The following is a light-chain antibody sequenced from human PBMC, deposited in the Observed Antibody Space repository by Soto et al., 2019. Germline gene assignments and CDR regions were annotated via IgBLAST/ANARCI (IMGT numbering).Light chain of an antibody. V-gene: IGKV1-9*01. CDR3: QQLNSYSIT. Sequence: IQLTQSPSSLSASVGDRVTITCRASQGISSYLAWYQQKAGKAPKLLIFAASTLQSGVPSRFSGSGSGTDFTLTISSLQPEDFATYYCQQLNSYSITFGQGTRLEIK. CDR2: AAS. CDR1: QGISSY. J-gene: IGKJ5*01.